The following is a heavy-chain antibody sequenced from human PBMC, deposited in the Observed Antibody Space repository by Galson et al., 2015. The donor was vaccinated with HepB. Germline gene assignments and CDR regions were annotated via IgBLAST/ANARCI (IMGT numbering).Heavy chain of an antibody. J-gene: IGHJ6*02. CDR1: GGTFSSYA. Sequence: SVKVSCKASGGTFSSYAISWVRQAPGQGLEWMGGIIPIFGTANYAQKFQGRVTITADESTSTAYMELSSLRSEDTAVYYCARVIFGGSKKFSRQYYYYGMDVWGQGTTVTVSS. D-gene: IGHD3-3*01. CDR2: IIPIFGTA. V-gene: IGHV1-69*13. CDR3: ARVIFGGSKKFSRQYYYYGMDV.